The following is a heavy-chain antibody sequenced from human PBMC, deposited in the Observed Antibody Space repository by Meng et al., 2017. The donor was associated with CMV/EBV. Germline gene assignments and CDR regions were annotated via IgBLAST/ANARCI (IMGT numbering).Heavy chain of an antibody. V-gene: IGHV1-18*01. D-gene: IGHD1-1*01. CDR1: GYTFTSYG. CDR3: ARGAKRNWFDP. Sequence: SCKASGYTFTSYGISWVRQAPGQGLEWMGWISAYNGNTSYAQKLQGRVTMTTDTSTSTAYLELRSLRSDDTAVYYCARGAKRNWFDPWGQGTLVTVSS. CDR2: ISAYNGNT. J-gene: IGHJ5*02.